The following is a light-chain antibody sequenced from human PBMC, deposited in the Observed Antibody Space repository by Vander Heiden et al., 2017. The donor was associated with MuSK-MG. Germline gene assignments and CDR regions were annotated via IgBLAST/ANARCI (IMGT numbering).Light chain of an antibody. V-gene: IGKV3-15*01. CDR2: GAS. CDR3: QLDDDWPHI. J-gene: IGKJ2*01. CDR1: QSVTSN. Sequence: EIVMTQSPATLSVSPGERATLSCRASQSVTSNLAWYQQIPGQAPRLLIYGASTRATGIPARFSGSGSGTQFTLTISSLQSEDVAVYYCQLDDDWPHIFGQGTKLEIK.